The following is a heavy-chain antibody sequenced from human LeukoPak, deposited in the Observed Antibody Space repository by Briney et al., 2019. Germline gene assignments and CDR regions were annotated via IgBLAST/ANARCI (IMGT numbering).Heavy chain of an antibody. CDR1: GFTFSDQY. J-gene: IGHJ4*02. CDR3: TRVGYIDEGIDY. CDR2: IKQDGSKK. Sequence: TGGSLRLSCAASGFTFSDQYMDWVRQAPGKGLEWVANIKQDGSKKSYVDSVKGRFTISRDNAKNSLYLQMNSLRAEDTAIYYCTRVGYIDEGIDYWGQGTLVTVSS. V-gene: IGHV3-7*04. D-gene: IGHD5-24*01.